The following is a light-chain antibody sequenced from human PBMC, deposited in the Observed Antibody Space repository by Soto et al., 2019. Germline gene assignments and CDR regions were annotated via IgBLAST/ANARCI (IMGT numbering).Light chain of an antibody. J-gene: IGKJ5*01. CDR2: AAS. CDR3: QQLNSHPPVT. Sequence: DIQLTQSPSFLSASVGDRVTITCRASQGISSYLAWYQQKPGKAAKLLIYAASTLQSGGPSRFRGSGSGTEFTITISSLQPEDFATYYCQQLNSHPPVTFGQGTRLEIK. CDR1: QGISSY. V-gene: IGKV1-9*01.